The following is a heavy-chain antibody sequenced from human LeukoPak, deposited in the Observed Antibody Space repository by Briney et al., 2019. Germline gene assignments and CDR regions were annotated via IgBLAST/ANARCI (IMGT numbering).Heavy chain of an antibody. Sequence: ASVRVSCKASGYTFTGHFIFWVRQSPGQRLELMAWINPDTGVTNYAQKFQGRVTVASDTSISTACLDISRLTSDDTALYYCSREASCDSTRCPQDYWGRGTLVTVSS. CDR3: SREASCDSTRCPQDY. CDR1: GYTFTGHF. V-gene: IGHV1-2*02. D-gene: IGHD2-21*01. J-gene: IGHJ4*02. CDR2: INPDTGVT.